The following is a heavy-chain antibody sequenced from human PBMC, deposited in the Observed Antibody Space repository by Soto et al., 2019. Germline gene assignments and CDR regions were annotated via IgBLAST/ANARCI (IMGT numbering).Heavy chain of an antibody. D-gene: IGHD2-8*02. CDR2: ISWEGGRI. J-gene: IGHJ6*02. V-gene: IGHV3-9*01. Sequence: GGSLRLPCATSGGNFDDYAIHWVRQVPGKGLEWISGISWEGGRIGYADSVKGRFTISRDNAKNSLYLQMNSLRVEDTALYYCAKSTGGTANGMDVWGQGTTVTVS. CDR1: GGNFDDYA. CDR3: AKSTGGTANGMDV.